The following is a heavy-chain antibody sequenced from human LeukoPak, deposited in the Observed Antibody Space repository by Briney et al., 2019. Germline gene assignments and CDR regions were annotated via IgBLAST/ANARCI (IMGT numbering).Heavy chain of an antibody. V-gene: IGHV3-30*02. D-gene: IGHD3-22*01. Sequence: GGSLRLSCAASGFTFSSYGMHWVRQAPGKRLEWVAFIRYDGSNKYYADSVKGRFTISRDNSKNTLYLQMNSLRAEDTAVYYCAKEWYYYDSSGFDYWGQGTLVTVSS. CDR2: IRYDGSNK. J-gene: IGHJ4*02. CDR1: GFTFSSYG. CDR3: AKEWYYYDSSGFDY.